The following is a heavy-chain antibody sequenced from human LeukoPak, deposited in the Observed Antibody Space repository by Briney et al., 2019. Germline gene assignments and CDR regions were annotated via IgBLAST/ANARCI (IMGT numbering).Heavy chain of an antibody. J-gene: IGHJ4*02. CDR1: RGSISSSSYY. V-gene: IGHV4-39*01. CDR2: IYHSGTS. Sequence: SETLSLTCTVSRGSISSSSYYWAWIRQPPGKGLEWIGMIYHSGTSYYNASLKSRVSISVHTSKNQFSLKLSSVTAADTAVYYCARQVCSSISCYVDYWGQRTLVTVSS. D-gene: IGHD2-2*01. CDR3: ARQVCSSISCYVDY.